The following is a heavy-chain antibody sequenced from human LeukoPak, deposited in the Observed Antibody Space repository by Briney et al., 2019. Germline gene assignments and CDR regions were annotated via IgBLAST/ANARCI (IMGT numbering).Heavy chain of an antibody. CDR1: GYTFTNYA. Sequence: ASVKVSCKASGYTFTNYAMNWVRQAPGQGLEWMGWVHPSTGNPAYAQGFSGRFVFSLDTSVSTTYLQISSLKAEDTAVYFCARAFQSLGGLSLPDYWGQGTLVTVSS. CDR3: ARAFQSLGGLSLPDY. D-gene: IGHD3-16*02. CDR2: VHPSTGNP. J-gene: IGHJ4*02. V-gene: IGHV7-4-1*02.